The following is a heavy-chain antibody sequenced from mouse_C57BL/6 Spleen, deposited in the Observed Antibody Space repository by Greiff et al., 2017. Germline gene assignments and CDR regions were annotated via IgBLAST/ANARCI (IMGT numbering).Heavy chain of an antibody. Sequence: EVQLVESGGGLVQPKGSLKLSCAASGFSFNTYAMNWVRHAPGKGLEWVARIRSKSNNYATYYADSVKDRFTISSDDSESMLYLQMNNLKTEDTAMYYCVRSLYDYGYFDYWGQGTTLTVSS. V-gene: IGHV10-1*01. D-gene: IGHD2-4*01. CDR3: VRSLYDYGYFDY. CDR1: GFSFNTYA. J-gene: IGHJ2*01. CDR2: IRSKSNNYAT.